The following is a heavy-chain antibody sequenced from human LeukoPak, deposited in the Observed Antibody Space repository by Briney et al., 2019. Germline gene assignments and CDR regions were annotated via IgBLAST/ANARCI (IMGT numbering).Heavy chain of an antibody. J-gene: IGHJ4*02. CDR2: IIPIFGTA. Sequence: SVKVSCKASGGTFSSYAISWVRQAPGQGLEWMGGIIPIFGTANYAQKFQGRVTITADESTSTAYMELSSLRSEDTAVYYCARALRGYCSGGSCYSGLYDYWGQGTLVTVSS. CDR1: GGTFSSYA. CDR3: ARALRGYCSGGSCYSGLYDY. V-gene: IGHV1-69*01. D-gene: IGHD2-15*01.